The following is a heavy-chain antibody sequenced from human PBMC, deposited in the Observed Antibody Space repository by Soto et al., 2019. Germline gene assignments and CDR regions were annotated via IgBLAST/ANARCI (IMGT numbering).Heavy chain of an antibody. CDR1: GGSISSYY. CDR3: ARRVVGTTSLYFDY. D-gene: IGHD1-26*01. CDR2: IYYSGST. V-gene: IGHV4-59*08. Sequence: SETLSLTCTVSGGSISSYYWSWIRQPPGKGLEWIGYIYYSGSTNYNPSLKSRVTISVDTSKNQFSLRLSSVTAADTALYYCARRVVGTTSLYFDYWGQGTLVTVSS. J-gene: IGHJ4*02.